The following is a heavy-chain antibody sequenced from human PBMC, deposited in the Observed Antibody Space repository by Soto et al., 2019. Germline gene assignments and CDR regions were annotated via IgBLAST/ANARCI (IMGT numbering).Heavy chain of an antibody. J-gene: IGHJ3*02. V-gene: IGHV3-23*01. CDR3: ARAVGFLEWFGAFDI. CDR2: ISGSGGST. Sequence: GGSLRLSCAASGFTFSSYAMSWVRQAPGKGLEWVSAISGSGGSTYYADSVKGRFTTSRDNSKNTLYLQMNSLRAEDTAVYYCARAVGFLEWFGAFDIWGQGTMVTVSS. CDR1: GFTFSSYA. D-gene: IGHD3-3*01.